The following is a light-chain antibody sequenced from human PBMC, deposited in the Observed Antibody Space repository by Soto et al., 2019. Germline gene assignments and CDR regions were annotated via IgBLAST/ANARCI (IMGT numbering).Light chain of an antibody. Sequence: EIVMTQSPATLSVSRGERATLSCRASQSVSSNLAWYQQKPGQAPRLLIYGASTRATGIPARFSGSGSGTEFTLTISSLQSEDFAVYHCQQYNNWPRTFGQGTKVEIK. CDR1: QSVSSN. CDR3: QQYNNWPRT. CDR2: GAS. J-gene: IGKJ1*01. V-gene: IGKV3-15*01.